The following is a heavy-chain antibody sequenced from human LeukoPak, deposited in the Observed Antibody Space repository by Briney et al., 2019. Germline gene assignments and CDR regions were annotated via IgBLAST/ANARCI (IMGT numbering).Heavy chain of an antibody. Sequence: ASVKVSCKASGGTFSSYAISWVRQAPGQGLEWMGRIIPILGIANYAQKFQGRVTITADKSTSTAYMELSSLRSEDTAVYYRARAEGDYYYYGMDVWGQGTTVTVSS. CDR2: IIPILGIA. CDR1: GGTFSSYA. J-gene: IGHJ6*02. V-gene: IGHV1-69*04. CDR3: ARAEGDYYYYGMDV.